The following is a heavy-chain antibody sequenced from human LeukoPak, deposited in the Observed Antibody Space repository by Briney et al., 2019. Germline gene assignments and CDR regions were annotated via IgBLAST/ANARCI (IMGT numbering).Heavy chain of an antibody. CDR1: GFTFSSYG. V-gene: IGHV3-21*01. CDR3: ARSYSSSRGTFDY. J-gene: IGHJ4*02. D-gene: IGHD6-6*01. CDR2: ITSSSSCI. Sequence: PGGSLRLSCAASGFTFSSYGMNWVRQAPGKGLEWVSSITSSSSCIYYADSVKGRFTISRDNAKNSLYLQMNSLRAEDTAVYYCARSYSSSRGTFDYWGQGTLVTVSS.